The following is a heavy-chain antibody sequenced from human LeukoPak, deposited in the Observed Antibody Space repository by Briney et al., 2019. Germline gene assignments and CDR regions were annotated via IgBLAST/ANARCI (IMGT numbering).Heavy chain of an antibody. V-gene: IGHV3-21*01. CDR3: ARALYDSSGYYSHFDY. CDR1: GFTFSSYN. J-gene: IGHJ4*02. D-gene: IGHD3-22*01. CDR2: ISRTSIYI. Sequence: GGSLRLSCAASGFTFSSYNMNWVRQAPGKGLEWVSSISRTSIYIYYADSVKGRFTISRDNAKNSLYLQMNSLRAEDTAVYYCARALYDSSGYYSHFDYWGQGTLVTVSS.